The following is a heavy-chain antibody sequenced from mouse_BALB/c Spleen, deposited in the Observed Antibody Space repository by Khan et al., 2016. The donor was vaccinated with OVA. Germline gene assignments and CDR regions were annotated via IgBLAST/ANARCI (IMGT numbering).Heavy chain of an antibody. V-gene: IGHV2-4-1*01. J-gene: IGHJ3*01. CDR3: ARHSYRYDFTY. Sequence: QVQLKQSGPGLVQPTQSLSITCTVSGFSLSTYGLHWVRQSPGKGLEWLGVIWSGGSTDYNAAFISRLTISKNNSKSQVFFKMNSLQADDTAIYYCARHSYRYDFTYWGQGTLVTVSA. CDR2: IWSGGST. D-gene: IGHD2-14*01. CDR1: GFSLSTYG.